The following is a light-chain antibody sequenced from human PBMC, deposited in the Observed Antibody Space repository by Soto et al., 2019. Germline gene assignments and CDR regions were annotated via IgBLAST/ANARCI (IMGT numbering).Light chain of an antibody. J-gene: IGKJ1*01. CDR1: QSVSSY. CDR3: QQRSNWPRT. V-gene: IGKV3-11*01. CDR2: DAS. Sequence: EIVLTQSPATLSLSPGERATLSCRASQSVSSYLAWYQQKPGQAPRLLIYDASNRATGIPARFSGSGSGTDFTLTISSLGPEDLAVYYCQQRSNWPRTFGQGTKVEIK.